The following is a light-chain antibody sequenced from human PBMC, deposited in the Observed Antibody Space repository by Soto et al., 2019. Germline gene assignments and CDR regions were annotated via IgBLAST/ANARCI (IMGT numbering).Light chain of an antibody. CDR3: QQYNSYPIFT. Sequence: DIQMTQSPSTLSASVGDRVTITCRASQSISSWLAWYQQKPGKAPKLLIYKASSLDSGVPSRFSGSGSGTEFTLTISSLQPDDFATYYCQQYNSYPIFTFGPGTKVDIK. J-gene: IGKJ3*01. CDR2: KAS. CDR1: QSISSW. V-gene: IGKV1-5*03.